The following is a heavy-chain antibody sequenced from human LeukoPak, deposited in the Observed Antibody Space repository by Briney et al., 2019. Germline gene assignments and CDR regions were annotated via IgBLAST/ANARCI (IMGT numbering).Heavy chain of an antibody. V-gene: IGHV4-39*07. CDR1: GGSISTSNYY. CDR2: IFYSGST. CDR3: AREGSSWLDY. J-gene: IGHJ4*02. D-gene: IGHD6-13*01. Sequence: PSETLSLTCTVSGGSISTSNYYWGWIRQPPGKGLEWIGNIFYSGSTYYSPSLRSRVTISLDTSRNQFSLKLNSVTAADTAVYYCAREGSSWLDYWGQGTLVTVSS.